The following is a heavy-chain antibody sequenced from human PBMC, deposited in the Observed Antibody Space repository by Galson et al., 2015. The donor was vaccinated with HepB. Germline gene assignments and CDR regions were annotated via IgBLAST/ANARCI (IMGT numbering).Heavy chain of an antibody. J-gene: IGHJ3*02. V-gene: IGHV3-33*01. CDR2: IWYDGSNK. CDR1: GFTFSSYG. D-gene: IGHD4-23*01. Sequence: SLRLSCAASGFTFSSYGMHWVRQAPGKGLGWVAVIWYDGSNKYYADSVKGRFTISRDNSKNTLYLQMNSLRAEDTAVYYCARDNGGNSEDAFDIWGQGTMVTVSS. CDR3: ARDNGGNSEDAFDI.